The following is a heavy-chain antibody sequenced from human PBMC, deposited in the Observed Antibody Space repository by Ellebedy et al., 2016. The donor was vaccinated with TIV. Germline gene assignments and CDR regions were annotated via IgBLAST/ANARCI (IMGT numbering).Heavy chain of an antibody. CDR1: GGSISSSSYY. V-gene: IGHV4-39*01. CDR2: IYYSGST. Sequence: MPSETLSLTCTVSGGSISSSSYYWGWIRQPPGKGLEWIGSIYYSGSTYYNPSLKSRVTISVDTSKNQFSLKLSSVTAADTAVYYCARHLDDSYGYRYWGQGTLVTVSS. D-gene: IGHD5-18*01. J-gene: IGHJ4*02. CDR3: ARHLDDSYGYRY.